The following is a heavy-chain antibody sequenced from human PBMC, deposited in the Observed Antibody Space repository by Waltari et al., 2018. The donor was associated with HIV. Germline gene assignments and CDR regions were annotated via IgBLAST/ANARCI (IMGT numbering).Heavy chain of an antibody. Sequence: QVQLQESGPGLVTPSQTLSLTCTVSGGSISNGSYYWTWIRQPAGKGLEWIGRIYSSGNTNYNPSLKSRVTISVDTSKNQFSLKLSSVTAADTAVYYCARGRFEGYILYYYYGMDVWGQGTTVSVSS. CDR1: GGSISNGSYY. D-gene: IGHD5-12*01. CDR3: ARGRFEGYILYYYYGMDV. CDR2: IYSSGNT. V-gene: IGHV4-61*02. J-gene: IGHJ6*02.